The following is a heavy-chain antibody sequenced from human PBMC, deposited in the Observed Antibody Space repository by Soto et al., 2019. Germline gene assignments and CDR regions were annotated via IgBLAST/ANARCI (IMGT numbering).Heavy chain of an antibody. CDR2: IYYSGST. CDR1: GGSISSSSYY. D-gene: IGHD1-26*01. Sequence: QLQLQESGPGLVKPSETLSLTCTVSGGSISSSSYYWGWIRQPPGKGLEWIGSIYYSGSTYYKPSLKSRVTISVDTSKNQFSLRLLSVTAADTAVYYCARIASIVGATTGDWFDPWGQGTLVTVSS. J-gene: IGHJ5*02. CDR3: ARIASIVGATTGDWFDP. V-gene: IGHV4-39*01.